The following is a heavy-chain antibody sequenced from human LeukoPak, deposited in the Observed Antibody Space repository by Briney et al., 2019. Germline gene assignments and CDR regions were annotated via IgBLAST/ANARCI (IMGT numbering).Heavy chain of an antibody. CDR3: PRALYCSSTSCYPYYYYYYMDV. J-gene: IGHJ6*03. CDR2: IYYSGST. CDR1: GGSISSSSYY. D-gene: IGHD2-2*01. Sequence: KPSETLSLTCTVSGGSISSSSYYWGWIRQPPGKGLEWIGSIYYSGSTYYNPSLKSRVTISVDTSKNQFSLKLSSVTAADTAVYYCPRALYCSSTSCYPYYYYYYMDVWGKGTTVTVPS. V-gene: IGHV4-39*01.